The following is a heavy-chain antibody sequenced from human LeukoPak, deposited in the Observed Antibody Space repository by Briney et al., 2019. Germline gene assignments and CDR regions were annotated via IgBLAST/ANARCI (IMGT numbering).Heavy chain of an antibody. CDR2: IYSGGST. CDR1: GFTVSSNY. V-gene: IGHV3-53*04. Sequence: SGGSLRLSCAASGFTVSSNYMSWVRQAPGKGLEWVSVIYSGGSTYYADSVKGQFTISRHNSKNTLYLQMNSLRAEDTAVYYCARALNYYYYGMDVWGQGTTVTVSS. J-gene: IGHJ6*02. CDR3: ARALNYYYYGMDV.